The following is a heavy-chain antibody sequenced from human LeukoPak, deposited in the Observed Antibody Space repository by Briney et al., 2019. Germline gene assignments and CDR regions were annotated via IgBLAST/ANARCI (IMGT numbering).Heavy chain of an antibody. D-gene: IGHD1-26*01. V-gene: IGHV4-34*01. CDR2: VNESGGT. CDR1: IDSFSNYH. Sequence: SEALSLTCAVYIDSFSNYHWNWIRQTPAKGMEWIGEVNESGGTNISPSLRSRVILSVDTSKNQFSLKLISVTVADTAIYYCARGQGATVPQVGKNWFDPWGQGTRVTVSS. J-gene: IGHJ5*02. CDR3: ARGQGATVPQVGKNWFDP.